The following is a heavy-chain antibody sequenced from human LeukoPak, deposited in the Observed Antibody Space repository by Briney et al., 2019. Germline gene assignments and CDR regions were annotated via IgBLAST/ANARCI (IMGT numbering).Heavy chain of an antibody. D-gene: IGHD1-26*01. V-gene: IGHV4-34*01. CDR2: VNESGGT. CDR1: IDSFSNYH. Sequence: SEALSLTCAVYIDSFSNYHWNWIRQTPAKGMEWIGEVNESGGTNISPSLRSRVILSVDTSKNQFSLKLISVTVADTAIYYCARGQGATVPQVGKNWFDPWGQGTRVTVSS. J-gene: IGHJ5*02. CDR3: ARGQGATVPQVGKNWFDP.